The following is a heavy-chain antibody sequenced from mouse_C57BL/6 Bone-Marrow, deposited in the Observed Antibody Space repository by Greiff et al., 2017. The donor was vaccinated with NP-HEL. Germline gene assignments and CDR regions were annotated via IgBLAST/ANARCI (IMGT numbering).Heavy chain of an antibody. CDR3: SRKGHYYGSSHWYFDV. CDR2: IHPNSGST. Sequence: QVQLQQPGAELVKPGASVKLSCTASGYTFTSYWMHWVQQRPGQGLEWLGMIHPNSGSTNYNEKFKSKATLTVDKSSSTAYMQLSSLTSEDAAVYYCSRKGHYYGSSHWYFDVWGTGTTVTVSS. V-gene: IGHV1-64*01. J-gene: IGHJ1*03. CDR1: GYTFTSYW. D-gene: IGHD1-1*01.